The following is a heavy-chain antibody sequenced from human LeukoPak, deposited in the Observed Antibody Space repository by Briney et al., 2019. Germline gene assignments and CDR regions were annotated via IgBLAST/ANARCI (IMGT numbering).Heavy chain of an antibody. CDR1: GYSFTTDY. J-gene: IGHJ3*02. CDR3: VRVGPTGGAFEI. V-gene: IGHV5-51*01. D-gene: IGHD1-26*01. CDR2: IYPDDSDT. Sequence: GESLKISCKGSGYSFTTDYIGWVRQMPGKGLEWMWIIYPDDSDTTYSPSFQGQVTISADKSITAAYLQWSSLKASDTAMYYCVRVGPTGGAFEIWGQGTMVTVSS.